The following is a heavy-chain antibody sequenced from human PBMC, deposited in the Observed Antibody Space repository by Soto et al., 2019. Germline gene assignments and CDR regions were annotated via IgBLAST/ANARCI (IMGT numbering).Heavy chain of an antibody. CDR2: IHYTGSI. CDR1: GGCITSSTPY. D-gene: IGHD2-21*02. V-gene: IGHV4-30-4*08. CDR3: AREDDGGDRDYYGLDV. J-gene: IGHJ6*02. Sequence: PSQPLSQTRPVSGGCITSSTPYWYRIRQPPGKGLEWIGNIHYTGSISYNPSLQSRLTISVDTSKNQFSLKLTSVTAADTAVYFCAREDDGGDRDYYGLDVWGQGTTVTVS.